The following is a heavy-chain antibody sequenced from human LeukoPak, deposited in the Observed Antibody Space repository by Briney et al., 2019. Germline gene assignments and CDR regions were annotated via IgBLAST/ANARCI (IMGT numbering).Heavy chain of an antibody. V-gene: IGHV3-9*01. J-gene: IGHJ4*02. Sequence: GGSLRLSCAASGFTFSTYSMSWVRQAPGKGLEWVSGISWNSGSMGYADSVKGRFTISRDNAKNSMYLQMNSLRAEDTALYYCAKDHSYYYDSSEYFDSWGQGTLVTVSS. D-gene: IGHD3-22*01. CDR2: ISWNSGSM. CDR3: AKDHSYYYDSSEYFDS. CDR1: GFTFSTYS.